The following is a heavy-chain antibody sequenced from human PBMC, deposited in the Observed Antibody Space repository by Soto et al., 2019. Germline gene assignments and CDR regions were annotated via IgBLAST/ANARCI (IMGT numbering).Heavy chain of an antibody. CDR1: GGSISSYY. Sequence: QVQLQESGPGLVKPSETLSLTCTVSGGSISSYYWSWIRQPAGKGLEWIGRIYTSGSTNYNPSLKSRGTKSGDTSKNQSALKLSSVTAADTAVYYCARDYYDSSGYPNWFDPWGQGTLVTVSS. J-gene: IGHJ5*02. CDR2: IYTSGST. CDR3: ARDYYDSSGYPNWFDP. D-gene: IGHD3-22*01. V-gene: IGHV4-4*07.